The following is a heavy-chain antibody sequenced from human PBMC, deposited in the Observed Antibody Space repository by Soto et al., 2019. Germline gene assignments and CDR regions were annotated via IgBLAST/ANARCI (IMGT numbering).Heavy chain of an antibody. CDR1: GGSISSGGYY. Sequence: SETLSLTCTVSGGSISSGGYYWSWIRQHPGKGLEWIGYIYYSGSTYYNPSLKSRVTISVDTSKNQFSLKLSSVTAADTAVYYCAALAVAGTSDYYYYYGMDVWGQGTTVTVSS. J-gene: IGHJ6*02. CDR2: IYYSGST. V-gene: IGHV4-31*03. CDR3: AALAVAGTSDYYYYYGMDV. D-gene: IGHD6-19*01.